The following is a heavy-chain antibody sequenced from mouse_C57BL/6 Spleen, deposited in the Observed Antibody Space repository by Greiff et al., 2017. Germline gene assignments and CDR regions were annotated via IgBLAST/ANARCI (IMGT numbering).Heavy chain of an antibody. D-gene: IGHD2-4*01. V-gene: IGHV1-50*01. Sequence: VQLQQPGAELVKPGASVKLSCKASGYTFTSYWMQWVKQRPGQGLEWIGEIDPSDSYTNYNQKFKGKATLTVDTSSSTAYMQLSSLTSEDAAVYYCARGVYYDYDGGFAYWGQGTLVTVSA. J-gene: IGHJ3*01. CDR3: ARGVYYDYDGGFAY. CDR1: GYTFTSYW. CDR2: IDPSDSYT.